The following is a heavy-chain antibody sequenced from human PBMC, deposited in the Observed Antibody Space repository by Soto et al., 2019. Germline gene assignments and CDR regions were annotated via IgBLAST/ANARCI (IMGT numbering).Heavy chain of an antibody. V-gene: IGHV5-10-1*01. CDR2: IDPSNSYT. CDR3: ARRCSTTTCSSYYSYYYGMDV. J-gene: IGHJ6*02. Sequence: RGESLKISCQGSGYSFTTYWITRVRQMPGKGLEWMGRIDPSNSYTKYSPSFQGHVTISVDKSISTAYLQWSSLKASDTAMYFCARRCSTTTCSSYYSYYYGMDVWGQGTTVTVSS. CDR1: GYSFTTYW. D-gene: IGHD2-2*01.